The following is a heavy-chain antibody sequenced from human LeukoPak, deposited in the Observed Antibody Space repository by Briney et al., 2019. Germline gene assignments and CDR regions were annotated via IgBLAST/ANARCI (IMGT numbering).Heavy chain of an antibody. CDR1: GGTFSSYA. CDR2: ISAYNGNT. Sequence: EASVKVSCKASGGTFSSYAISWVRQAPGQGLEWMGWISAYNGNTNYAQKLQGRVTMTTDTSTSTAYMELRSLRSDDTAVYYCARGRVADPHSWSVWGQGTQVTVSS. CDR3: ARGRVADPHSWSV. V-gene: IGHV1-18*01. J-gene: IGHJ4*02. D-gene: IGHD6-19*01.